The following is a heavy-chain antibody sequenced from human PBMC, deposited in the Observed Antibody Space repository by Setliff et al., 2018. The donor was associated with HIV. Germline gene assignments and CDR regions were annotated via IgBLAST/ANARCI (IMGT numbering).Heavy chain of an antibody. CDR1: GGPLSSYY. CDR3: ARVLTVVYCSAGSCYSRAYYYYHMDV. D-gene: IGHD2-15*01. CDR2: IDYRGST. V-gene: IGHV4-59*01. Sequence: SETLSLTCTVSGGPLSSYYWNWIRQPPGKGLEWIGDIDYRGSTNYNPSLQSRVIISADTSKNQFSLKLSSVTAADTAVYYCARVLTVVYCSAGSCYSRAYYYYHMDVWGKGTSVTVS. J-gene: IGHJ6*03.